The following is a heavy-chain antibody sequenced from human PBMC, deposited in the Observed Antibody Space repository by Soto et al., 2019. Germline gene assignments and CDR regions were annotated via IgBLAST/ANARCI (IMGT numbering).Heavy chain of an antibody. J-gene: IGHJ6*02. CDR2: INHSGST. CDR1: GGSFSGCY. CDR3: ARGTGPERGYSGYDYVRRYYYYGMDV. D-gene: IGHD5-12*01. Sequence: PSETLSLTCAVYGGSFSGCYWSWIRQPPGKGLEWIGEINHSGSTNYNPSLKSRVTISVDTSKNQFSLKLSSVTAADTAVYYCARGTGPERGYSGYDYVRRYYYYGMDVWGQGTTVTVSS. V-gene: IGHV4-34*01.